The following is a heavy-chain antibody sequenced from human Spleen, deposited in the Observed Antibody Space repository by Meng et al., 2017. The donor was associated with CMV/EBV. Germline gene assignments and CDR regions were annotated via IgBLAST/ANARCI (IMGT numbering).Heavy chain of an antibody. CDR3: ARLLEWLLSAFDS. J-gene: IGHJ4*02. Sequence: GESLKISCAVSGFTFSNYGMNWVRQAPGKGLEWVSVIYSGGSTYYADSVKGRFTISRDNSKNTLYLQMNSLRAEDTAVYFCARLLEWLLSAFDSWGQGAPVTVSS. CDR1: GFTFSNYG. D-gene: IGHD3-3*01. V-gene: IGHV3-53*01. CDR2: IYSGGST.